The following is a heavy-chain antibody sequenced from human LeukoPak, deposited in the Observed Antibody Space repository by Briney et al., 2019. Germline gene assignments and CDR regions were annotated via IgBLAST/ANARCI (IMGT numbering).Heavy chain of an antibody. CDR1: GYTFTGYY. CDR2: INPNSGGT. D-gene: IGHD4-17*01. CDR3: ARDTVTTDYYGMDV. V-gene: IGHV1-2*02. Sequence: ASVKVSCKASGYTFTGYYMHWVRQAPGQGLEWMGWINPNSGGTNYAQKFQGRVTITRDTSASTAYMELSSLRSEDTAVYYCARDTVTTDYYGMDVWGQGTTVTVSS. J-gene: IGHJ6*02.